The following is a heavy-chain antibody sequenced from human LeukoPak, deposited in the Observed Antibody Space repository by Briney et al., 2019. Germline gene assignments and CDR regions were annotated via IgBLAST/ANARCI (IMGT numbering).Heavy chain of an antibody. CDR3: AKDSSSSWYINRFDP. V-gene: IGHV3-21*04. Sequence: GGSLRLSCAASGFTFSSYSMNWVRQAPGKGLEWVSSISSSSSYIYYADSVKGRFTISRDNAKNSLYLQMNSLRAEDTAVYYCAKDSSSSWYINRFDPWGQGTLVTVSS. CDR2: ISSSSSYI. CDR1: GFTFSSYS. D-gene: IGHD6-13*01. J-gene: IGHJ5*02.